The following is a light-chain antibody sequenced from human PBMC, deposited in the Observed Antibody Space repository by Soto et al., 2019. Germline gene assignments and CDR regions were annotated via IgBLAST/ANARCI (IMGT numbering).Light chain of an antibody. J-gene: IGKJ1*01. Sequence: DIQMTQSPSSLSTSVGDRVTISCRARQSISSFLNWFQQKPGKAPKLLIYAASSLQSGVPSRFSGSGSGTNFTLTIDSLQPEDFATYYCQQSYSIWWTFGQGTKVEFK. V-gene: IGKV1-39*01. CDR3: QQSYSIWWT. CDR2: AAS. CDR1: QSISSF.